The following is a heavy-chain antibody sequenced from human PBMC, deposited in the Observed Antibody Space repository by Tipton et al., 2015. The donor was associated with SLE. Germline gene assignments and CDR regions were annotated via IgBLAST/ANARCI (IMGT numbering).Heavy chain of an antibody. CDR2: INHSGST. J-gene: IGHJ4*02. CDR1: GGSFSGYY. V-gene: IGHV4-34*01. CDR3: ARDPCYYDSSGYCGGDY. Sequence: TLSLTCAVYGGSFSGYYWTWIRQPPGKGLEWIGEINHSGSTNYNPSLKSRVTISVDTSKNQFSLKLSSVTAADTAVYYCARDPCYYDSSGYCGGDYWGQGTLVTVSS. D-gene: IGHD3-22*01.